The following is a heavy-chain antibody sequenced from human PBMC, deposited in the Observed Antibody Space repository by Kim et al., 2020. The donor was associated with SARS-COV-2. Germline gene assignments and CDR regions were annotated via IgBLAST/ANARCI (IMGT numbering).Heavy chain of an antibody. CDR2: DGGST. CDR3: TTWSGSS. J-gene: IGHJ5*02. D-gene: IGHD3-10*01. V-gene: IGHV3-15*01. Sequence: DGGSTDYAAPVKDRFTISRDDSKNTLYLQMDNLKTEDTAVFYCTTWSGSSWGQGTLVTVSS.